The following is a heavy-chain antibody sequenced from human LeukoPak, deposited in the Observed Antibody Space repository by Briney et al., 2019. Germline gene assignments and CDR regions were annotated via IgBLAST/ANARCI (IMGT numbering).Heavy chain of an antibody. J-gene: IGHJ4*02. V-gene: IGHV1-69*13. CDR3: ARRGSSGWYHY. CDR1: GGTFISYA. CDR2: IIPIFGTA. D-gene: IGHD6-19*01. Sequence: ASVKVSCKASGGTFISYASSWVRQAAGQGLEWMGGIIPIFGTANYAQKFQGRVTITADESTSTAYMELSSLRSEDTAVYYCARRGSSGWYHYWGQGTLVTVSS.